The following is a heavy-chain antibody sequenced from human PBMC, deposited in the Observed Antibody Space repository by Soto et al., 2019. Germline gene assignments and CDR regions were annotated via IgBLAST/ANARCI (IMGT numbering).Heavy chain of an antibody. CDR1: ENTFSTYL. CDR2: HNGYNGQT. CDR3: AGPHDRAGLGT. D-gene: IGHD1-1*01. Sequence: ASVKVFFKASENTFSTYLVHWVRQVHGQGLEWMGWHNGYNGQTEYSQKFQGRVTITRDTSAKTAYLELRSLTSEDTAVYYCAGPHDRAGLGTWGQGTLVTVSS. J-gene: IGHJ5*02. V-gene: IGHV1-3*01.